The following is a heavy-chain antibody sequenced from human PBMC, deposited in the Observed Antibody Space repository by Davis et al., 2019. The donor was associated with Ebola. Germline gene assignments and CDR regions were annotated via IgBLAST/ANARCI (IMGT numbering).Heavy chain of an antibody. CDR1: GYTFTTYG. Sequence: ASVKVSCKASGYTFTTYGITWVRQAPGQGLDWVGWISPSKGDTNYIQKLQGRVTLTTDTSTSTAYMELRSLRPDDTAVYYCARGGGSTQSGIDYWGQGTLVTVSS. CDR2: ISPSKGDT. D-gene: IGHD3-10*01. V-gene: IGHV1-18*01. J-gene: IGHJ4*02. CDR3: ARGGGSTQSGIDY.